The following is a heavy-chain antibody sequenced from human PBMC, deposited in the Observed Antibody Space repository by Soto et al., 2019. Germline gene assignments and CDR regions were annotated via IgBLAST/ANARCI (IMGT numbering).Heavy chain of an antibody. CDR1: GFTFTSSA. V-gene: IGHV1-58*01. J-gene: IGHJ4*02. CDR2: IAVGSGHT. CDR3: AADATAWQQMVPSDY. D-gene: IGHD2-8*01. Sequence: GASVKVSGKASGFTFTSSAFQWVRQPRGQRLWWIGWIAVGSGHTNYAQRFQDRVTLTRYMSTATTYMELSRLTSEDTAIYYCAADATAWQQMVPSDYWGQGTLVTVSS.